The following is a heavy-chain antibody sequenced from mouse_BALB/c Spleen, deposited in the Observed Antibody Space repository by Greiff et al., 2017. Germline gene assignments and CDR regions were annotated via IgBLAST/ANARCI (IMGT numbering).Heavy chain of an antibody. V-gene: IGHV5-17*02. Sequence: DVMLVESGGGLVQPGGSRKLSCAASGFTFSSFGMHWVRQAPEKGLEWVAYISSGSSTIYYADTVKGRFTISRDNPKNTLFLQMTSLRSEDTAMYYCARGGNSYAMDYWGQGTSVTVSS. CDR2: ISSGSSTI. J-gene: IGHJ4*01. D-gene: IGHD2-1*01. CDR1: GFTFSSFG. CDR3: ARGGNSYAMDY.